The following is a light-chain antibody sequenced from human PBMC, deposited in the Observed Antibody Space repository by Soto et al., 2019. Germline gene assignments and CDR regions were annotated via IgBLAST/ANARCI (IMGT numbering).Light chain of an antibody. CDR1: QSVDGY. CDR3: QQYSSSPIT. J-gene: IGKJ5*01. V-gene: IGKV3-20*01. Sequence: EVVMTQTPGTLSVSLRESATLSCRASQSVDGYLAWYQQKPGQAPRLLIYGASSRATGIPDRFSGGGSGTDFSLTISRLDPEDFAVYYCQQYSSSPITFGQGTRLEI. CDR2: GAS.